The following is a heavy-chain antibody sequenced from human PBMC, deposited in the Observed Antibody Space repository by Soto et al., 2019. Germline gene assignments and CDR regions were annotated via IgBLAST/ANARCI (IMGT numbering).Heavy chain of an antibody. V-gene: IGHV3-23*01. Sequence: GGSLRLSCAASGFTFSSYAMTWVRQAPGKGLEWVSSIIGSGDKTFYADSVKGRFTISRDRSKNTLSLQMNNLQAEDTALYYCSKDIRGSTDWFYAMDVWGQGTTVTVSS. CDR3: SKDIRGSTDWFYAMDV. CDR1: GFTFSSYA. CDR2: IIGSGDKT. J-gene: IGHJ6*02. D-gene: IGHD3-3*01.